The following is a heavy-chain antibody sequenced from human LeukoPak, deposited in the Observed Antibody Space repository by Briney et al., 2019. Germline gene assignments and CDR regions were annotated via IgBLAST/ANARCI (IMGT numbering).Heavy chain of an antibody. CDR2: ISSSDPGT. Sequence: PGGSLRLSCAASGFTFSSYAMSWVRQVPGKGLEWVAAISSSDPGTYHAASVRGRFTISRDNSKNTLYLQMNSLKTEDAAVYYCAKLDPPSYGSRVGDWFDPWGQGTLVTVSS. V-gene: IGHV3-23*01. J-gene: IGHJ5*02. CDR1: GFTFSSYA. D-gene: IGHD3-10*01. CDR3: AKLDPPSYGSRVGDWFDP.